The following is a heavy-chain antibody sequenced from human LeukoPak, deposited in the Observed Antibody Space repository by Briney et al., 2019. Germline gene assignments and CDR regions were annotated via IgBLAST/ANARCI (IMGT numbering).Heavy chain of an antibody. J-gene: IGHJ5*02. CDR1: GGSFSGYY. CDR3: ARSLGSRWTGWFDP. V-gene: IGHV4-34*01. Sequence: PSETLSLTCAVYGGSFSGYYWSWIRQPPGKGLEWIGEINHSGSTNYNPSLKSRVTISVDTSKNQFSLKLSSVTAADTAVYYCARSLGSRWTGWFDPWGQGTLVTVSS. D-gene: IGHD6-13*01. CDR2: INHSGST.